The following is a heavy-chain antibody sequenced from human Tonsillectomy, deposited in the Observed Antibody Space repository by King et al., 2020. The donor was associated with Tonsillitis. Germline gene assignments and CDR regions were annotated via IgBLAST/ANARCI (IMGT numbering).Heavy chain of an antibody. J-gene: IGHJ6*02. CDR2: IYYIGTT. CDR1: GGSISSYY. CDR3: AGALIWSGYYF. V-gene: IGHV4-59*01. Sequence: VQLQESGPGLVKPSETLSLTCTVSGGSISSYYWSWIRQPPGKGLEWIGYIYYIGTTNYNPSLKNRVTISVDTSKNQFSLKLRSVTAADTAVYYCAGALIWSGYYFWGQGTTVTVSS. D-gene: IGHD3-3*01.